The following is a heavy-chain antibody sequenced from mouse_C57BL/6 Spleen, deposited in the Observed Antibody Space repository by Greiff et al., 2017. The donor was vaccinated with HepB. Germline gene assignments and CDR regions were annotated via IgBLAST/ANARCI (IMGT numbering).Heavy chain of an antibody. Sequence: VQLQQSGPELVKPGASVKISCKASGYAFSSSWMNWVKQRPGKGLEWIGRIYPGDGDTNYNGKFKGKATLTADKSSSTAYMQLSSLTSEDSAVYFCARGRYGNYEGYAMDYWGQGTSVTVSS. CDR1: GYAFSSSW. CDR2: IYPGDGDT. J-gene: IGHJ4*01. V-gene: IGHV1-82*01. CDR3: ARGRYGNYEGYAMDY. D-gene: IGHD2-10*02.